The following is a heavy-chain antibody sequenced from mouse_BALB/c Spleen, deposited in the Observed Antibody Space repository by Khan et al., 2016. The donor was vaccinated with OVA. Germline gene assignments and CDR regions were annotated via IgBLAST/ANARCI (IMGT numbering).Heavy chain of an antibody. D-gene: IGHD2-14*01. J-gene: IGHJ4*01. CDR2: INPRSGYT. CDR3: AERTTRYTLDY. V-gene: IGHV1-4*01. Sequence: VQLQQSGAELARPGASVKMSCKASGYTFTSHTMHWVKQRPGQGLEWFGYINPRSGYTNYSQKFNDKATLTTDKSSSTAYMQLSSLTSEDSAVYYCAERTTRYTLDYWGQGTSVTVSS. CDR1: GYTFTSHT.